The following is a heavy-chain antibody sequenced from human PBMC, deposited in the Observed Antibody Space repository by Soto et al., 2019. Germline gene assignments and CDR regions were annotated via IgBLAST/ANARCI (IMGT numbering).Heavy chain of an antibody. CDR2: INPNSGGT. D-gene: IGHD3-3*01. V-gene: IGHV1-2*02. J-gene: IGHJ6*02. Sequence: ASVKVSCKASGYTFTGYYMHWVRQAPGQGLEWMGWINPNSGGTNYAQKFQGRVTMTRDTSISTAYMELSRLRSDDTAVYYCARDEYNFWSGGAYYCMDLWGQGTTVTVSS. CDR1: GYTFTGYY. CDR3: ARDEYNFWSGGAYYCMDL.